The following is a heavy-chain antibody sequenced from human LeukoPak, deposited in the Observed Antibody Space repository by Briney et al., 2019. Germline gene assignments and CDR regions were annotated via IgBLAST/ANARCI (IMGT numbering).Heavy chain of an antibody. CDR2: IKTDGSEK. J-gene: IGHJ6*02. Sequence: GGSLRLSCEASGFTFSSYWMSWVRQAPGKGLEWVANIKTDGSEKYYVDSVKGRFTISRDNAKNSLYLQMNSLRAEDTAVYYCARSLDVWGQGTTVTVSS. CDR1: GFTFSSYW. CDR3: ARSLDV. V-gene: IGHV3-7*01.